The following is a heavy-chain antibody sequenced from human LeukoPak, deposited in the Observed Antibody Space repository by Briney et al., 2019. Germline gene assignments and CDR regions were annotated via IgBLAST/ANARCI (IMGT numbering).Heavy chain of an antibody. Sequence: SQTLSLTCTVSGGSISSGSYYWSWIRQPAGKGLEWIGRIYTSGSTNYNPSLKSRVTISVDTSKNQFSLKLSSVTAADTAVYYCARETKYDILTGYYEWGQGTLVTVSS. V-gene: IGHV4-61*02. CDR3: ARETKYDILTGYYE. CDR2: IYTSGST. J-gene: IGHJ4*02. CDR1: GGSISSGSYY. D-gene: IGHD3-9*01.